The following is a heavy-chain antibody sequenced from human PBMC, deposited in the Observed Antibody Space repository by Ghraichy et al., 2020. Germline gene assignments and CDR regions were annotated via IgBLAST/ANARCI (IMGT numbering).Heavy chain of an antibody. CDR2: AHYRGTT. J-gene: IGHJ4*02. D-gene: IGHD2-8*01. CDR1: GASINSYSHY. V-gene: IGHV4-39*01. CDR3: ARAAVSAVRFDN. Sequence: SETLSLTCTVSGASINSYSHYRAWLRQPPGGGLEWLGSAHYRGTTYYDPSLDSRVSISLDTSKGQISLRLKSVTAADTALYFCARAAVSAVRFDNWGRGTRVAVSS.